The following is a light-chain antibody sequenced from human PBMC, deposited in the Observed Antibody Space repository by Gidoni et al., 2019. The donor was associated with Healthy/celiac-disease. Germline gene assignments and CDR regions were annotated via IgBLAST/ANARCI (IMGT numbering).Light chain of an antibody. CDR2: GAS. Sequence: EIVMTQSPATLSVSPGERATLPCRASQSVSSNLAWYQQKPGQAPRLLIYGASTRDTGIPARFSGSGSVTEFTLTISSLQSEDFAVYYCQHYNNWPPWTFGQGTKVEIK. CDR1: QSVSSN. V-gene: IGKV3-15*01. J-gene: IGKJ1*01. CDR3: QHYNNWPPWT.